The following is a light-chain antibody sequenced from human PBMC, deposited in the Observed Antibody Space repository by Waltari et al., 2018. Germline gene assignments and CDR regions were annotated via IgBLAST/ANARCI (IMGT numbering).Light chain of an antibody. Sequence: EIVLTQSPATLSLSPGERATLSCRPSQSVGTNLAWYQQKLGQTPRLPIYEASNRATGIPARFSGSVSGTDFTLTISSLEPEDFAVYYCQQRRNWPLTFGGGTRVEI. CDR3: QQRRNWPLT. CDR1: QSVGTN. J-gene: IGKJ4*01. CDR2: EAS. V-gene: IGKV3-11*01.